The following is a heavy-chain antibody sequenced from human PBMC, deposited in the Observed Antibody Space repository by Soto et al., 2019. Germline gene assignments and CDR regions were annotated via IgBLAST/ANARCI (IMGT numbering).Heavy chain of an antibody. D-gene: IGHD3-3*01. Sequence: SETLSLTCTVSGGSISSSSYYWGWIRQPPGKGLEWIGSIYYSGSTYYNPSLKSRVTISVDTSKNQFSLKLSSVTAADTAVYYCARLENDFWSGYWVGYWGQGTLVTVSS. CDR3: ARLENDFWSGYWVGY. V-gene: IGHV4-39*01. CDR2: IYYSGST. CDR1: GGSISSSSYY. J-gene: IGHJ4*02.